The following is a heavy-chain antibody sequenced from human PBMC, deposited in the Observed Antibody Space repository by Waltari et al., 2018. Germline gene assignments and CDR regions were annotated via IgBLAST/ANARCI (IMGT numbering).Heavy chain of an antibody. D-gene: IGHD1-1*01. J-gene: IGHJ4*02. Sequence: EVQLLESGGDLVQPGGSLRLSCAASGFTFSSYSMSWVRQAPGKGLEWVSAIGGSGDSTYYADSVRGRFTISRDNSKNTLYLQMNSLRDEDTAVYYCAKDNSGTTRKFDYWGQGTLVTVSS. CDR1: GFTFSSYS. CDR3: AKDNSGTTRKFDY. V-gene: IGHV3-23*01. CDR2: IGGSGDST.